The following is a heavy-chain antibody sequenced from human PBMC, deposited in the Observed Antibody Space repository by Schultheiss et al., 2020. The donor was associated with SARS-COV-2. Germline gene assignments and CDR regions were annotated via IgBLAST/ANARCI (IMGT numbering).Heavy chain of an antibody. V-gene: IGHV4-34*01. Sequence: SETLSLTCAVYGGSFSGYYWSWIRQPPGKGLEWIGSIYHSGRTNYNPSLKSRVTMSVDTSKNQFSLRLSSVTAADTAVYYCATSASSNYRYKFDYWGQGMLVTVSS. CDR3: ATSASSNYRYKFDY. CDR1: GGSFSGYY. D-gene: IGHD3-16*02. CDR2: IYHSGRT. J-gene: IGHJ4*02.